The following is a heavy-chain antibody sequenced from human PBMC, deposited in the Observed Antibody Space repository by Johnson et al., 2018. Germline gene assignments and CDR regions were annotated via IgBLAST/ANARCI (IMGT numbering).Heavy chain of an antibody. CDR3: ASPHLGPSYDAFHI. J-gene: IGHJ3*02. Sequence: VQLVQSGGGLVQPGGSLRLSCAASGFTVSSHYMSWVRQPPGKGLEWVSVIYGSGGPHYADSVKGRFTISRDNSKNSLLLQRNSLRTEVTAVYYRASPHLGPSYDAFHIWGQGTMGTVSS. D-gene: IGHD3-10*01. CDR1: GFTVSSHY. V-gene: IGHV3-66*02. CDR2: IYGSGGP.